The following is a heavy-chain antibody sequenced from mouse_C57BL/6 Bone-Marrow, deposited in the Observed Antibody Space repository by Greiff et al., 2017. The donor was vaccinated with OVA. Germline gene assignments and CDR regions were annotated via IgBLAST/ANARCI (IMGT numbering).Heavy chain of an antibody. CDR3: ARDPSIYYGSSYELDY. V-gene: IGHV1-50*01. Sequence: VQLQQPGAELVKPGASVKLSCKASGYTFTSSWMQWVKQRPGQGLEWIGEIDTSDSYTNYNQKFKGKATLTVDTSSSTAYMQLSSLTSEDAAVYYGARDPSIYYGSSYELDYWGQGTTLTVSS. D-gene: IGHD1-1*01. CDR2: IDTSDSYT. CDR1: GYTFTSSW. J-gene: IGHJ2*01.